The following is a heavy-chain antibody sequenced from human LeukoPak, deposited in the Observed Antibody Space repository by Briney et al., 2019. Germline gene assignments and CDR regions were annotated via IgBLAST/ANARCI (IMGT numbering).Heavy chain of an antibody. CDR3: ARDLTGGEYFDS. V-gene: IGHV3-21*01. CDR2: ISPSSSYI. Sequence: GGSLRLSCAASGFTLSSFKMTWVRQAPGKGLEWVASISPSSSYISYADSLKGRVTVSRDNTKNSVFLQMISLRAEDTAVYYCARDLTGGEYFDSWGQGTLVSVSS. D-gene: IGHD3-16*01. J-gene: IGHJ4*02. CDR1: GFTLSSFK.